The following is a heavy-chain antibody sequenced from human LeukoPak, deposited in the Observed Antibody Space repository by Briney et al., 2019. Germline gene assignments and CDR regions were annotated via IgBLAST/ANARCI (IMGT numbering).Heavy chain of an antibody. CDR3: AVSLGYCSSTSCGGGFDP. Sequence: PSETLSLTCAVYGGSFSGYYWSWIRQPPGKGLEWIGEINHSGSTNYNPSLKSRVTISVDTSKNQLSLKLSSVTAADTAVYYCAVSLGYCSSTSCGGGFDPWGQGTLVTVSS. J-gene: IGHJ5*02. V-gene: IGHV4-34*01. CDR2: INHSGST. D-gene: IGHD2-2*01. CDR1: GGSFSGYY.